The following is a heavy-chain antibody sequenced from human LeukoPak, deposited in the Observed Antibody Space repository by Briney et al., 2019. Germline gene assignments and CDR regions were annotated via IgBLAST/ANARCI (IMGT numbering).Heavy chain of an antibody. Sequence: PSETLSLTCTVSGGSISSGGYYWSWIRQHPGKGLEWIGYIYYSGSTYYNPSLKSRVTISVDTSKNQFSLKLTSVTAADTAVYYCARGLPTTVYDYWGQGTLVTVSS. CDR3: ARGLPTTVYDY. J-gene: IGHJ4*02. V-gene: IGHV4-31*03. CDR2: IYYSGST. D-gene: IGHD4-17*01. CDR1: GGSISSGGYY.